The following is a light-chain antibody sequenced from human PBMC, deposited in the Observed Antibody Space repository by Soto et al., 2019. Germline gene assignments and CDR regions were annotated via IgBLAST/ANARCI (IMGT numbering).Light chain of an antibody. CDR1: QSISSW. V-gene: IGKV1-5*01. J-gene: IGKJ1*01. CDR3: QQYTSYWT. CDR2: DAS. Sequence: DIQMTQSPSTLSASVGDRVTITCRASQSISSWLAWYQQKPGKAPKLLIYDASSLESGFPSRFSGSGSGTEFTLTISSLQPDDFATYYCQQYTSYWTFGQGTKVDIK.